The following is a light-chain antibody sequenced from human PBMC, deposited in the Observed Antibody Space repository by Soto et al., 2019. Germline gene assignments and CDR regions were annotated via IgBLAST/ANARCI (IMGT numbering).Light chain of an antibody. Sequence: EIVMTQSPATLSVSPGERATLSCKASQSVGNYLAWYQQKHGQAPRLLLYGASTRATAVPARFSGGGSGTEFSLPISSLQSEDFAIYHCQQYDNLPPCTFGQGTKVEIK. CDR2: GAS. J-gene: IGKJ1*01. CDR1: QSVGNY. V-gene: IGKV3-15*01. CDR3: QQYDNLPPCT.